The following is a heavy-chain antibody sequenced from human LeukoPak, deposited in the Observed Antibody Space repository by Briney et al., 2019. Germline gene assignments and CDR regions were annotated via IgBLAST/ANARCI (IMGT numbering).Heavy chain of an antibody. CDR2: IYTSGST. CDR1: GGSISSYY. CDR3: ARVNKYYYDSSGYADY. D-gene: IGHD3-22*01. V-gene: IGHV4-4*07. J-gene: IGHJ4*02. Sequence: SETLSLTCTVSGGSISSYYWSWIRQPAGKGLEWIGRIYTSGSTNYNPSLKSRVTMSVDTSKNQFSLKLSSVTAADTAVHYCARVNKYYYDSSGYADYWGQGTLVTVSS.